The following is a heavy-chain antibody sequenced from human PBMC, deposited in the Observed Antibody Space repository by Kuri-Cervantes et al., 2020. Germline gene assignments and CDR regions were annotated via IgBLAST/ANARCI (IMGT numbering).Heavy chain of an antibody. V-gene: IGHV4-30-4*08. CDR3: ARAAMIVVNAFDI. CDR2: IYYSGST. Sequence: SETLSLTFTVSGGSISSGDYYWSWIRQPPGKGPEWIGYIYYSGSTYYNPSLKSRVTISVDTSKNQFSLKLSSVTAADTAVYYCARAAMIVVNAFDIWGQGTMVTVSS. D-gene: IGHD3-22*01. J-gene: IGHJ3*02. CDR1: GGSISSGDYY.